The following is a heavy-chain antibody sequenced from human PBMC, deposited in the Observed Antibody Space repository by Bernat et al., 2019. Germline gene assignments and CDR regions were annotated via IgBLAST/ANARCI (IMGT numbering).Heavy chain of an antibody. CDR3: ARGRYSSGWEYYFDY. V-gene: IGHV1-18*01. CDR1: GGTFSSYA. D-gene: IGHD6-19*01. Sequence: QVQLVQSGAEVKKPGSSVKVSCKASGGTFSSYAISWVRQAPGQGLEWMGWISAYNGNTNYAQKLQGRVTMTTDTSTSTAYMELRSLRSDDTAVYYCARGRYSSGWEYYFDYWGQGTLVTVSS. CDR2: ISAYNGNT. J-gene: IGHJ4*02.